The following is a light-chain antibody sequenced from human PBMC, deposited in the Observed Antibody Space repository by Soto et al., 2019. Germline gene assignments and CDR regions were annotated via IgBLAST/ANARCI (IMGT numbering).Light chain of an antibody. CDR1: QSVSSSY. V-gene: IGKV3-20*01. CDR2: GAS. J-gene: IGKJ1*01. CDR3: QQYGSSPWT. Sequence: EIVLTQSPGTLSLFPGERATLSGRASQSVSSSYLAWYQQKPGQAPRLLIYGASSRATGIPDRFSGSGSGTDFTLTISRLEPEDFAVYYCQQYGSSPWTFGQGTKVDIK.